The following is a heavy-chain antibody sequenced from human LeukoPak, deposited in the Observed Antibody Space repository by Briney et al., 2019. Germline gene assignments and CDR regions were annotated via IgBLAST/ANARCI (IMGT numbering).Heavy chain of an antibody. CDR3: ARSTVRFLEWLFYFDY. D-gene: IGHD3-3*01. V-gene: IGHV5-51*01. CDR1: GYSFTSYW. Sequence: GESLKISCKGSGYSFTSYWIGWVRQMPGKGLEWMGIIYPGDSDTRYSPSFQGQVTISADKSISTAYLQWSSLKASDTAMYYCARSTVRFLEWLFYFDYWGQGTPVTVSS. J-gene: IGHJ4*02. CDR2: IYPGDSDT.